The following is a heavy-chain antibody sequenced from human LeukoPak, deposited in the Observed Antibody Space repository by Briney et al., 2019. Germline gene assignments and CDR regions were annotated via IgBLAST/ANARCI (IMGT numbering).Heavy chain of an antibody. V-gene: IGHV3-23*01. J-gene: IGHJ4*02. D-gene: IGHD3-22*01. CDR1: GFTLSTYA. CDR2: ISGSGGVT. Sequence: GGSLRLSCAASGFTLSTYAMSWVRQAPGKGLEWVSSISGSGGVTYYADSVKGRFAISRDNSKNTLYLQMNSLRAEDTAVYYCARVLNYYDSSGYYFSYWGQGTLVTVSS. CDR3: ARVLNYYDSSGYYFSY.